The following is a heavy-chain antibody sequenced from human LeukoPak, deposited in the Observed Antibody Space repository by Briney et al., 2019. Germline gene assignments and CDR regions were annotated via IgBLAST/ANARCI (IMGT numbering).Heavy chain of an antibody. V-gene: IGHV3-48*03. Sequence: GRSLRLSCAASGFTFSGYEMNWVRQAPGKGLEWVSYISSSGSTIYYADSVKGRFTISRDNAKNSLYLQMNSLRAEDTAVYYCARHHSSGWYSYWGQGTLVTVSS. D-gene: IGHD6-19*01. CDR3: ARHHSSGWYSY. CDR1: GFTFSGYE. CDR2: ISSSGSTI. J-gene: IGHJ4*02.